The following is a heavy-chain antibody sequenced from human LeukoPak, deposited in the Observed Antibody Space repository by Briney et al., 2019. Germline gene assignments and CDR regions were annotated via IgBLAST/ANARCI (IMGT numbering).Heavy chain of an antibody. V-gene: IGHV3-48*02. Sequence: GGSLRLSCAAAGFTFTSYSMSWVRQAAGKGLEWVSHISGGSSSVYYADSVNGRFTISRDNAKNSLYLQMNSLRDEDTAVYYCARKYGGYADYWGQGTLVTVSS. CDR1: GFTFTSYS. CDR2: ISGGSSSV. D-gene: IGHD5-12*01. CDR3: ARKYGGYADY. J-gene: IGHJ4*02.